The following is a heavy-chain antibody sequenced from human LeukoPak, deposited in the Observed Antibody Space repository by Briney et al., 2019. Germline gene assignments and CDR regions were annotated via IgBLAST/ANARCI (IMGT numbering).Heavy chain of an antibody. CDR1: GFDFNNYN. CDR2: IRYDGSNK. D-gene: IGHD5-12*01. V-gene: IGHV3-30*02. J-gene: IGHJ6*03. Sequence: PGGSLRLSCAASGFDFNNYNMNWVRQAPGKGLEWVAFIRYDGSNKYYADSVKGRFTISRDNSKNTLYLQMKSLRAEDTAVYYCAKGGGYEAQYYYYYLDVWGKGTTVTISS. CDR3: AKGGGYEAQYYYYYLDV.